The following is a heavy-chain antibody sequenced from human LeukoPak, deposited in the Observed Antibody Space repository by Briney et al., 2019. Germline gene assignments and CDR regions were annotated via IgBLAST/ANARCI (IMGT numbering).Heavy chain of an antibody. CDR2: ISSSSSYI. V-gene: IGHV3-21*01. D-gene: IGHD6-6*01. CDR3: ARDTLIAARPYNWFDP. Sequence: GGPLRLSCAASGFTFSSYSMNWVRQAPGKGLEWVSSISSSSSYIYYADSVKGRFTISRDNAKNSLYLQMNSLRAEDTAVYYCARDTLIAARPYNWFDPWGQGTLVTVSS. J-gene: IGHJ5*02. CDR1: GFTFSSYS.